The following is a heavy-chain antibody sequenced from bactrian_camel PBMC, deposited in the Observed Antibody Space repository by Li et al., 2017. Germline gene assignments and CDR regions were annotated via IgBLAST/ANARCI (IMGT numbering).Heavy chain of an antibody. D-gene: IGHD2*01. V-gene: IGHV3S53*01. J-gene: IGHJ4*01. CDR3: AADLIRRPKWWELLQAPATLSK. CDR2: IRVDGGT. CDR1: GYIFSTCE. Sequence: QVQLVESGGGSVQAGGSLKLSCVGSGYIFSTCEMAWYRQAPEKQRELISRIRVDGGTFYTESVKGRFTISRDNAKNTVYLQMNSLKPEDTATYYCAADLIRRPKWWELLQAPATLSKWGQGTQVTVS.